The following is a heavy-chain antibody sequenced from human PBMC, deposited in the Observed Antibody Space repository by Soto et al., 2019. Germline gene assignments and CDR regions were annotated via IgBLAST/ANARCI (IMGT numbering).Heavy chain of an antibody. D-gene: IGHD3-10*01. Sequence: ETLSLTCTVSGGSISSYYWSWIRQPPGKGLEWIGYIYYSGSTNYNPSLKSRVTISVDTSKNQFSLKLSSVTAADTAVYYCARDGYGSGSYFSNWGQGTLVTVSS. CDR1: GGSISSYY. CDR2: IYYSGST. J-gene: IGHJ4*02. CDR3: ARDGYGSGSYFSN. V-gene: IGHV4-59*12.